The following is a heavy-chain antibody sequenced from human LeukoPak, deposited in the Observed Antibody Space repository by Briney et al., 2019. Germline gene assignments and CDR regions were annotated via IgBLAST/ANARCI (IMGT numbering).Heavy chain of an antibody. CDR1: GFTFRNYW. D-gene: IGHD6-13*01. CDR3: ARDLQQLVRYNWFDP. J-gene: IGHJ5*02. CDR2: IKEDGSEK. V-gene: IGHV3-7*01. Sequence: GGSLRLSCAASGFTFRNYWMSWVRQAPGKGLEWVANIKEDGSEKYYVDSVKGRFTISRDSAKNSLYLQMNSLRAEDTAVYYCARDLQQLVRYNWFDPWGQGTLVTVSS.